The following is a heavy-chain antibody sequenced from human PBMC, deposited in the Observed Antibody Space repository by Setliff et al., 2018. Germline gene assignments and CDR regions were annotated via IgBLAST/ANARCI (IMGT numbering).Heavy chain of an antibody. CDR1: GYIFTDYY. CDR3: ARELPRGGYYYYGMDV. V-gene: IGHV1-69*10. Sequence: SVKVSCKSSGYIFTDYYIHWVRQAPGQGLEWMGGIIPILGIANYAQKFQGSVTITADESTSKAYMELSSLRSEDTAVYYCARELPRGGYYYYGMDVWGQGTTVTVSS. D-gene: IGHD3-10*01. J-gene: IGHJ6*02. CDR2: IIPILGIA.